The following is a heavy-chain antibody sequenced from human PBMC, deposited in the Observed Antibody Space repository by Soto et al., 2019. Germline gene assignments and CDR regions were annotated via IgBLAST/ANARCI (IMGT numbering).Heavy chain of an antibody. D-gene: IGHD2-8*02. V-gene: IGHV4-34*01. J-gene: IGHJ4*02. CDR3: ARDKITGLFDY. CDR2: INHSGST. CDR1: GGSFSGYS. Sequence: SETLSLTCAVHGGSFSGYSWTWIRQPPGTGLEWIGEINHSGSTNYNPSLKSRVTISVDTSKNQFSLKLTSVTAADTAVYYCARDKITGLFDYWGQGALVTVSS.